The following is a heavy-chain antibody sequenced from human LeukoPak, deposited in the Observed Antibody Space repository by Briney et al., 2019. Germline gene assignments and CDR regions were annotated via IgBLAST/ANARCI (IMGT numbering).Heavy chain of an antibody. CDR1: GFTFGDYA. J-gene: IGHJ6*03. CDR2: ISASGGST. D-gene: IGHD3-10*01. Sequence: GGSLRLSCTASGFTFGDYAMSWVRQAPGKGLEWVSSISASGGSTNYADSVKGRFTISRDNSKNTVYLQMNSLRAEDTAVYYCAKVMKGSERLTMVRGVIIKTAGLYYMDVWGKGTTVTVSS. CDR3: AKVMKGSERLTMVRGVIIKTAGLYYMDV. V-gene: IGHV3-23*01.